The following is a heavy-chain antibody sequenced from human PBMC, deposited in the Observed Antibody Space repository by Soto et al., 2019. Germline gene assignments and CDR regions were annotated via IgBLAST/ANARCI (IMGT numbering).Heavy chain of an antibody. Sequence: EVQLLESGGGLVQPGGSLRLSCAASGFTFSSYAMSWVRQAPGKGLEWVSAISGSGGSTYYADSVKGRFTISRDNSKNTLYLQMNSLRAEDTAVYYCAKGRTRGYSGYGYWFDPWGQGTLVTVSS. V-gene: IGHV3-23*01. CDR2: ISGSGGST. CDR1: GFTFSSYA. J-gene: IGHJ5*02. CDR3: AKGRTRGYSGYGYWFDP. D-gene: IGHD5-12*01.